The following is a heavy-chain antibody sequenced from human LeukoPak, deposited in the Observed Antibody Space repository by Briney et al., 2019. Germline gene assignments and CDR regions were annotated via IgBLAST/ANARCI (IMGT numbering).Heavy chain of an antibody. CDR2: IYSSGST. D-gene: IGHD1-26*01. Sequence: SETLSLTCTVSGGSISSYYWSWIRQPAGKGLEWLGRIYSSGSTSYNPSLRSRVTMSVDMSKNQFSPKLSSVTAADTAVYYCARDREGATIFDYWGQGTLVTVSS. J-gene: IGHJ4*02. CDR1: GGSISSYY. V-gene: IGHV4-4*07. CDR3: ARDREGATIFDY.